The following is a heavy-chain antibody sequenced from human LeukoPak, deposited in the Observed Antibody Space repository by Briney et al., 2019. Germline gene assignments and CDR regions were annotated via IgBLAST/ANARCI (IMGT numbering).Heavy chain of an antibody. D-gene: IGHD2-2*01. CDR1: GGSISSGGYY. J-gene: IGHJ4*02. Sequence: SQTLSLTCTVSGGSISSGGYYWSWIRQHPGKGLEWIGYIYYSGSTYYNPSLKSRVTISVDTSKNQFSLKLSSVTAADTAVYYCARTQGCSSTSCPPDYWGQGTLVTVSS. V-gene: IGHV4-31*03. CDR2: IYYSGST. CDR3: ARTQGCSSTSCPPDY.